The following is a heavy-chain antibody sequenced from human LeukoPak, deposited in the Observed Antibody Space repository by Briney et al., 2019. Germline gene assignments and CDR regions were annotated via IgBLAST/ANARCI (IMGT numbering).Heavy chain of an antibody. J-gene: IGHJ4*02. D-gene: IGHD3-22*01. CDR3: ARDAYYYDSSGFFAFDY. V-gene: IGHV4-4*07. CDR2: IYTSGST. Sequence: SETLSLTCTVSGGSISSYYWSWIRQPAGKGLEWIGRIYTSGSTNYNPSLKSRVTMSVDTSKNQFSLKLSSVTAADTAVYYCARDAYYYDSSGFFAFDYWGQGTLVTVSS. CDR1: GGSISSYY.